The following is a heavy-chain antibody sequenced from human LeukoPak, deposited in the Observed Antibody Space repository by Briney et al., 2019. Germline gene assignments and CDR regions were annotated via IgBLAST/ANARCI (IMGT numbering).Heavy chain of an antibody. V-gene: IGHV4-30-4*01. J-gene: IGHJ4*02. CDR2: IYYSGST. CDR1: GGSISSGDYY. Sequence: SQTLSLTCTVSGGSISSGDYYWSWIRQPPGKGLEWIGYIYYSGSTYYNPSLKSRVTISVDTSKNQFSLKLSSVTAADTAVYYCARGLDSGWYYFDYWGQGTLVTVSS. D-gene: IGHD6-19*01. CDR3: ARGLDSGWYYFDY.